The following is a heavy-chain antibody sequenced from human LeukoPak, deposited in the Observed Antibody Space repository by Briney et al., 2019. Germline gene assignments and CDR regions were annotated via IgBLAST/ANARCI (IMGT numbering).Heavy chain of an antibody. J-gene: IGHJ5*02. Sequence: PGGSLRLSCAASGFTFSSYAMHWVRQAPGKGLEWVAVISYDGSNKYYADSVKGRFTISRDNSKNTLYLQMNSLRAEDTAVYYCARDAFYDFWSGYTNRWFDPWGQGTLVTVSS. CDR3: ARDAFYDFWSGYTNRWFDP. D-gene: IGHD3-3*01. CDR2: ISYDGSNK. V-gene: IGHV3-30-3*01. CDR1: GFTFSSYA.